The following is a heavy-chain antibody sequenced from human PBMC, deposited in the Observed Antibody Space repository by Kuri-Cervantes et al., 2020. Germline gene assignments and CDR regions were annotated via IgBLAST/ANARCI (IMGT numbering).Heavy chain of an antibody. CDR2: IIPILGIA. D-gene: IGHD3-22*01. J-gene: IGHJ4*02. CDR3: AREFPLHSSGYSR. CDR1: GGTFSSYT. V-gene: IGHV1-69*02. Sequence: SVKVSCKASGGTFSSYTISWVRQAPGQGLEWMGRIIPILGIANYAQKFQGRVTITADKSTSTAYMELSSLRSEDTAVYYCAREFPLHSSGYSRWGQGTLVTVSS.